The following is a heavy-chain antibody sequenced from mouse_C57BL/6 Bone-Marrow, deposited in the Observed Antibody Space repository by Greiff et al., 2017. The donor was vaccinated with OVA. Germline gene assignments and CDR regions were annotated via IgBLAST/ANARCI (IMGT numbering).Heavy chain of an antibody. CDR3: TRGHWGFGY. J-gene: IGHJ2*01. V-gene: IGHV1-15*01. Sequence: QVQLKESGAELVRPGASVTLSCKASGYTFTDYEMHWVKQTPVHGLEWIGAIDPETGGTAYNQKFKGKAILTADKSSSTAYMELRSLTSEDSAVYYCTRGHWGFGYWGQGTTLTVSS. D-gene: IGHD4-1*01. CDR2: IDPETGGT. CDR1: GYTFTDYE.